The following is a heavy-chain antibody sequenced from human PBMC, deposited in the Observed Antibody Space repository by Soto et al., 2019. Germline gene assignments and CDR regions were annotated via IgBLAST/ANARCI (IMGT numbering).Heavy chain of an antibody. J-gene: IGHJ3*02. CDR3: AREWADIVVVVAATTGDAFDI. CDR2: IWYDGSNK. Sequence: QVQLVESGGGVVQPGRSLRLSCAASGFTFSSYGMHWVRQAPGKGLEWVAVIWYDGSNKYYADSVKGRFTISRDNSKNTLYLQMNSLRAEDKAVYYCAREWADIVVVVAATTGDAFDIWGQGTMVTVSS. CDR1: GFTFSSYG. D-gene: IGHD2-15*01. V-gene: IGHV3-33*01.